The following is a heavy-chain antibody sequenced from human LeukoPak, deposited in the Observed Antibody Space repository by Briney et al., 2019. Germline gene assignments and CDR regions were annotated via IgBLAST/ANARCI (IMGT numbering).Heavy chain of an antibody. V-gene: IGHV1-18*01. D-gene: IGHD2-8*01. CDR3: TRTVLDCKNGVCYDY. Sequence: SVKVSCKTSGYTFTNYGISWVRQAPGQGLEWMGWISPYNGNTIYAQKLQGRVTVTTDTSTSTAYMELRSLRSDDTAVYYCTRTVLDCKNGVCYDYWGQGTLVTVSS. CDR1: GYTFTNYG. CDR2: ISPYNGNT. J-gene: IGHJ4*02.